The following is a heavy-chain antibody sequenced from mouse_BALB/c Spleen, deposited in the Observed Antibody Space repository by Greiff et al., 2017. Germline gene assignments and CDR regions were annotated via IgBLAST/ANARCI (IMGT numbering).Heavy chain of an antibody. CDR3: ARSGGTGYAMDY. CDR2: IYPGDGDT. CDR1: GYAFSSYW. Sequence: VQLQQSGAELVRPGSSVKISCKASGYAFSSYWMNWVKQRPGQGLEWIGQIYPGDGDTNYNGKFKGKATLTADKSSSTAYMQLSSLTSEDSAVYFCARSGGTGYAMDYWGQGTSVTVSS. V-gene: IGHV1-80*01. D-gene: IGHD3-1*01. J-gene: IGHJ4*01.